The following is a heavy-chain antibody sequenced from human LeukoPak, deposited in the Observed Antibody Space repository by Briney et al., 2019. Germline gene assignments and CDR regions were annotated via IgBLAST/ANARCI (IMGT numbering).Heavy chain of an antibody. CDR1: GFTFSSYA. J-gene: IGHJ3*02. CDR2: ISGSGGST. D-gene: IGHD6-13*01. V-gene: IGHV3-23*01. Sequence: GGSLRLSCAASGFTFSSYAMSWVRQAPGKGLEWVSAISGSGGSTYYADSVRGRFTISRDNSKNTLYLQMNSLRAEDTAVYYCAKPIAAAGRFDAFDIWGQGTMVTVSS. CDR3: AKPIAAAGRFDAFDI.